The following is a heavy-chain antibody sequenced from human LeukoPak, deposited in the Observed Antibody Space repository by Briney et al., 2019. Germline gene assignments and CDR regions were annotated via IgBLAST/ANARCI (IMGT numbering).Heavy chain of an antibody. CDR1: GGSFSGYY. V-gene: IGHV4-34*01. Sequence: SETLSLTCAVYGGSFSGYYRSWIRQPPGKGLEWIGEINHSGSTNYNPSLKSRVTISVDTSKNQFSLKLSSVTAADTAVYYCARGRVLLGYCSSTSCYGGYYFDYWGQGTLVTVSS. CDR2: INHSGST. J-gene: IGHJ4*02. D-gene: IGHD2-2*01. CDR3: ARGRVLLGYCSSTSCYGGYYFDY.